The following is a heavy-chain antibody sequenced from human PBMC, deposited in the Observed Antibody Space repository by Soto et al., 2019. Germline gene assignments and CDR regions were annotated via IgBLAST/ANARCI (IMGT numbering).Heavy chain of an antibody. J-gene: IGHJ4*02. V-gene: IGHV4-39*01. D-gene: IGHD1-26*01. Sequence: SETLSLTCTVSGGSISSYYWGWIRQPPGKGLEWIGSIYYSGSTYYNPSLKSRVTISVDTSKNQFSLKLSSVTAADTAVYYCARHSEWKLQYYFDYWGQGTLVTVSS. CDR2: IYYSGST. CDR3: ARHSEWKLQYYFDY. CDR1: GGSISSYY.